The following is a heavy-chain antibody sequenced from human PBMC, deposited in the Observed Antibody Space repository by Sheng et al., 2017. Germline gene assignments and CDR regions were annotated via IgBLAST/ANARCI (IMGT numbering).Heavy chain of an antibody. V-gene: IGHV3-53*04. D-gene: IGHD6-19*01. CDR2: IYSGGST. J-gene: IGHJ6*03. CDR3: ARVKSQWLANYYYYYMDV. CDR1: GFTVSSNY. Sequence: EVQLVESGGGLVQPGGSLRLSCAASGFTVSSNYMSWVRQAPGKGLEWVSVIYSGGSTYYADSVKGRFTISRHNSKNTLYLQMNSLRAEDTAVYYCARVKSQWLANYYYYYMDVWGKGTTVTVSS.